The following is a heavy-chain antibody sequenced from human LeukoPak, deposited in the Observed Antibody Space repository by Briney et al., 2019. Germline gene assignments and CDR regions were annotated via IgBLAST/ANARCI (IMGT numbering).Heavy chain of an antibody. CDR1: GYTFTSYG. J-gene: IGHJ3*01. Sequence: ASVKVSCKASGYTFTSYGISWVRQAPGQGLEWMGWISAYNGNTNYAQKLQGRVTMTTDTSTSTAYMELRSLRSDDTAVYYCARSSPRAQWLLRYDAFDVWGQGTMVTVSS. CDR2: ISAYNGNT. V-gene: IGHV1-18*01. D-gene: IGHD3-22*01. CDR3: ARSSPRAQWLLRYDAFDV.